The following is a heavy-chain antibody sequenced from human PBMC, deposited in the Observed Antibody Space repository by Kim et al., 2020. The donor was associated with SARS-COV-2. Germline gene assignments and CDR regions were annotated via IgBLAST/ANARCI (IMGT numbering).Heavy chain of an antibody. J-gene: IGHJ6*03. V-gene: IGHV1-46*01. CDR1: GYTFTSYY. CDR2: INPSGGST. D-gene: IGHD6-19*01. CDR3: ARDLKGRPGIAVEDEWELLRGDYYYYYVDV. Sequence: ASVKVSCKASGYTFTSYYMHWVRQAPGQGLEWMGIINPSGGSTSYAQKFQGRVTMTRDTSTSTVYMELSSLRSEDTAVYYCARDLKGRPGIAVEDEWELLRGDYYYYYVDVWGKGTTVTVSS.